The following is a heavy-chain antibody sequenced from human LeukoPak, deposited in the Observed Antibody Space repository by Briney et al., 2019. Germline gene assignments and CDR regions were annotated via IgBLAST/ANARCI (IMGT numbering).Heavy chain of an antibody. Sequence: PSETLSLTCTVSGGSISSYYWSWIRQPAGKGLEWIGYIYYSGSTNYNPSLKSRVTISVDTSKNQFSLKLSSVTAADTAVYYCARDNSSSLGVFDYWGQGTLVTVSS. CDR3: ARDNSSSLGVFDY. J-gene: IGHJ4*02. CDR1: GGSISSYY. D-gene: IGHD6-13*01. V-gene: IGHV4-59*01. CDR2: IYYSGST.